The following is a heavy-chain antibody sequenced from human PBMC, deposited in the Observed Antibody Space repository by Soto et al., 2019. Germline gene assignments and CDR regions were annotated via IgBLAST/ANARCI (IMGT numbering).Heavy chain of an antibody. CDR2: INPNSGGT. Sequence: ASVKVSCKASGYTFTGYYMQWVRQAPGQGLEWMGWINPNSGGTNYAQKFQGRVTMTRDTSISTAYMELSRLRSDDTAVYYCARGGGDGWYDYNWFDPWGQGTMVTVYS. J-gene: IGHJ5*02. D-gene: IGHD6-19*01. V-gene: IGHV1-2*02. CDR3: ARGGGDGWYDYNWFDP. CDR1: GYTFTGYY.